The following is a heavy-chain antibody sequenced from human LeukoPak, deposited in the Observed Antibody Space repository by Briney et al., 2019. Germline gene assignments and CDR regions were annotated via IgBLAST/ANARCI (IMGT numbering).Heavy chain of an antibody. CDR2: INHSGRS. Sequence: SETLSLTCAVYGGSFSDYYWSWIRQPPAKGLEWIGEINHSGRSKHSPSLESRVTISVDTSKNQFSLKLSSVTAADTAIYYCARQVTYGSGNSFDYWGQGNLVTVSS. D-gene: IGHD3-10*01. CDR3: ARQVTYGSGNSFDY. V-gene: IGHV4-34*01. CDR1: GGSFSDYY. J-gene: IGHJ4*02.